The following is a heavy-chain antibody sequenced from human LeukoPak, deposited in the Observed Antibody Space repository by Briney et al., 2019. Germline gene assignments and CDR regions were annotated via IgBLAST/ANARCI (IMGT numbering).Heavy chain of an antibody. CDR2: IYYSGST. Sequence: SETLSLTCTVSGGSISSSSYYWGWIRQPPGKGLEWIGSIYYSGSTYYNPSLKSRVTISVDTSKNQFSLKLSSVTAADTAVYYCARVSARDGYNYGYWGQGTLVTVSS. CDR3: ARVSARDGYNYGY. D-gene: IGHD5-24*01. J-gene: IGHJ4*02. V-gene: IGHV4-39*07. CDR1: GGSISSSSYY.